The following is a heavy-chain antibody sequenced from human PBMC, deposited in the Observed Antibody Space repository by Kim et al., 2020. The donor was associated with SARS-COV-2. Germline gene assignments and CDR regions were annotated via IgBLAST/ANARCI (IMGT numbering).Heavy chain of an antibody. Sequence: SETLSLTCAVYGGSFSGYYWSWIRQPPGKGLEWIGEINHSGSTNYNPSLKSRVTISVDTSKNQFSLKLSSVTAADTAVYYCAERIAAAEFIIWGQGTLVTVSS. CDR3: AERIAAAEFII. J-gene: IGHJ4*02. D-gene: IGHD6-13*01. CDR1: GGSFSGYY. CDR2: INHSGST. V-gene: IGHV4-34*01.